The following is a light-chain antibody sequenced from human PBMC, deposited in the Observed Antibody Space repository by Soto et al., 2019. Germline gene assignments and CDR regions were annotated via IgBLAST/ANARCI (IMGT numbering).Light chain of an antibody. CDR3: QQTYTTPRS. V-gene: IGKV1-39*01. J-gene: IGKJ4*01. CDR2: AAS. CDR1: QIINRY. Sequence: DIQMTQSPSSLSASVGDRVTITCRASQIINRYLNWYLQKPGRAPQLLIYAASTLQSEVPPRFRGSGSGTDFTLTISSLQPDDFATYYCQQTYTTPRSFGGGTKVDIK.